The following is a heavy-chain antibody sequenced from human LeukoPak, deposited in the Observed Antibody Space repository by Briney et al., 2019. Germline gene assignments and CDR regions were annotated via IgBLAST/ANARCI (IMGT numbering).Heavy chain of an antibody. CDR3: AKGTGGGSTSCPDY. J-gene: IGHJ4*02. Sequence: GGSLRLSCAASGFTFSSYAMHWVRQAPGKGLEWVAVISYDGSNKYYADSVKGRFTISRDNSKNTLYLQMNSLRAEDTAVYYCAKGTGGGSTSCPDYWGQGTLVTVSS. CDR1: GFTFSSYA. CDR2: ISYDGSNK. V-gene: IGHV3-30-3*01. D-gene: IGHD2-2*01.